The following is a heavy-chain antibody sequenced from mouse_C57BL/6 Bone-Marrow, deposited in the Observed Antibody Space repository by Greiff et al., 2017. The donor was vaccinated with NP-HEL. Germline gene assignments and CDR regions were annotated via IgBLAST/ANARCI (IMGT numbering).Heavy chain of an antibody. D-gene: IGHD2-1*01. CDR3: ARGDGNQRYYFDY. CDR1: GYTFTSYW. V-gene: IGHV1-64*01. CDR2: IHPNSGST. J-gene: IGHJ2*01. Sequence: VKLQESGAELVKPGASVKLSCKASGYTFTSYWMHWVKQRPGQGLEWIGMIHPNSGSTNYNEKFKSKATLTVDKSSSTAYMQLSSLTSEDSAVYYCARGDGNQRYYFDYWGQGTTLTVSS.